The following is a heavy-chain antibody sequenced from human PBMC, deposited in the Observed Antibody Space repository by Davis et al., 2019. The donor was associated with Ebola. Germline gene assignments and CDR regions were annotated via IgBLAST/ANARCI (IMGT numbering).Heavy chain of an antibody. J-gene: IGHJ4*02. CDR1: GFTFSNYI. CDR2: FIDSGGAT. D-gene: IGHD4-23*01. V-gene: IGHV3-23*01. CDR3: AKRWQVRYFGY. Sequence: PGGSLRLSCAASGFTFSNYIMSWVRQSPGKGLEWVSSFIDSGGATYYADSVKGRFTVSRDNSKNTLYLHMNSLRVEYTAVYYCAKRWQVRYFGYWGQGTLVTVSS.